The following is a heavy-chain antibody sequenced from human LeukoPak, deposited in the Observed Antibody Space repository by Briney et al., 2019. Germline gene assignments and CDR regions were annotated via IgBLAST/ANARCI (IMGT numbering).Heavy chain of an antibody. CDR1: GFTFSSYA. D-gene: IGHD2-15*01. V-gene: IGHV3-30-3*01. CDR3: AKAASSSSS. J-gene: IGHJ4*02. Sequence: GGSLRLSCAASGFTFSSYAMHWVRQAPGKGLEWVAVISYDGSNKYYADSVKGRFTISRDNSKNTLYLQMNTLRAEDTAVYYCAKAASSSSSWGQGTLVTVSS. CDR2: ISYDGSNK.